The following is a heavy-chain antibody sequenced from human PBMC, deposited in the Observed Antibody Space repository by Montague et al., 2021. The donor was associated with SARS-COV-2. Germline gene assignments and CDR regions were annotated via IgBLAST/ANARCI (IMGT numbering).Heavy chain of an antibody. V-gene: IGHV3-48*03. CDR2: ISSSGSTL. J-gene: IGHJ6*02. D-gene: IGHD5-24*01. CDR3: ASDSAIEIPDYYYSMDV. Sequence: SLRLSCAASGFTFSSYEMNWVRQAPGKGLEWVSYISSSGSTLYYSDSXXVLFTISRDNAKNSLYLQMNSLRAEETAISYCASDSAIEIPDYYYSMDVWGQGTTVTVSS. CDR1: GFTFSSYE.